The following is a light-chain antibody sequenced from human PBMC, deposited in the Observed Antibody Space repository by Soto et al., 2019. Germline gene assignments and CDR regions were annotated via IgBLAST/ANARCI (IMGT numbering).Light chain of an antibody. CDR2: KAS. CDR3: QQYNSYPWT. V-gene: IGKV1-5*03. CDR1: QSISSW. Sequence: DIQMTQSPSTLSASVGDRVTITCRASQSISSWLAWYQQKQGKAPKLLISKASSLESGVPSRFSGSGSGTEFTLTISSLHPDDFATYYCQQYNSYPWTFGQGTKVESK. J-gene: IGKJ1*01.